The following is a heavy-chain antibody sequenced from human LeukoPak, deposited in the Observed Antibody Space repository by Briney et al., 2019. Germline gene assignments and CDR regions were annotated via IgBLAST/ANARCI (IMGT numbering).Heavy chain of an antibody. CDR1: GGSFSGYY. D-gene: IGHD3-10*01. V-gene: IGHV4-34*01. Sequence: KPSETLSLTCTVYGGSFSGYYWSWIRQPPGKGLEWIGEINHSGSTNYNASLKSRVTISVDTSKNQFSLKLSSVTAADTAIYYCARHYESGSYGVDNWGQGTLVTVS. CDR2: INHSGST. J-gene: IGHJ4*02. CDR3: ARHYESGSYGVDN.